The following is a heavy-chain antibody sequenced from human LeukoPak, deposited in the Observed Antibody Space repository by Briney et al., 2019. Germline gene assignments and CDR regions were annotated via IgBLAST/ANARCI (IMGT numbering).Heavy chain of an antibody. J-gene: IGHJ4*02. D-gene: IGHD2-15*01. CDR1: GFTFSSYW. CDR2: INSDGSST. Sequence: GGSLRLSRAASGFTFSSYWMHWVRQAPGKGLVWVSRINSDGSSTSYADSVKGRFTISRDNAKNTLYLQMNSLRAEDTAVYYCARAGRYCSGGSCKLDYWGQGTLVSVSS. CDR3: ARAGRYCSGGSCKLDY. V-gene: IGHV3-74*01.